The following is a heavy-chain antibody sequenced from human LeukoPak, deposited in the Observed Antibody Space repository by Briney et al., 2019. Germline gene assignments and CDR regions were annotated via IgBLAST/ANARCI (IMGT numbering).Heavy chain of an antibody. V-gene: IGHV3-7*01. CDR3: ARDRWWFGELFRSFYYYYGMDV. D-gene: IGHD3-10*01. CDR2: IKQDGSEK. Sequence: GGSLRLSCAASGFAFHDYWMNWFRQAPGKGLEWVANIKQDGSEKYYVDSVKGRFTISRDNAKNSLYLQMNSLRAEDTAVYYCARDRWWFGELFRSFYYYYGMDVWGQGTTVTVSS. J-gene: IGHJ6*02. CDR1: GFAFHDYW.